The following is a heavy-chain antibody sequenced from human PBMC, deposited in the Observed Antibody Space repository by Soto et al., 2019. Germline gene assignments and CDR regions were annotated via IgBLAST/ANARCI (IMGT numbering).Heavy chain of an antibody. D-gene: IGHD2-2*01. J-gene: IGHJ5*02. CDR1: GGTFSSYA. CDR2: IIPIFGTA. CDR3: AREGIGSSTSCLYNWFDP. V-gene: IGHV1-69*01. Sequence: QVQLVQSGAEVKKPGSSVKVSCKASGGTFSSYAISWVRQAPGQGLEWMGGIIPIFGTANYAQKVQGSVTITADESTSTAYMELSSRRSEDTAVYYCAREGIGSSTSCLYNWFDPWGQGTLVTVSS.